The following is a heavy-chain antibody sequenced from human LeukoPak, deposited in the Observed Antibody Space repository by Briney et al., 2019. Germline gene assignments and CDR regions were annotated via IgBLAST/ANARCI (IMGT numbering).Heavy chain of an antibody. CDR2: INPNSGGT. Sequence: GASVKVSCKASGYTFTGYYIHWVRQAPGQGLEWMGWINPNSGGTIYARKFQGRVTMTRDTSISTAYMELSRLRSDDTAVYYCARDLFSGSYHPFDYWGQGTLVTVSS. J-gene: IGHJ4*02. CDR3: ARDLFSGSYHPFDY. D-gene: IGHD1-26*01. CDR1: GYTFTGYY. V-gene: IGHV1-2*02.